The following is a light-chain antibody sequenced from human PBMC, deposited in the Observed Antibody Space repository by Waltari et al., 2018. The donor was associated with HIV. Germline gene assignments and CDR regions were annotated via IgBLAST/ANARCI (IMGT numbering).Light chain of an antibody. CDR2: SNR. Sequence: QSVLTQPPSASGTPGQRVTISCSGSPSNIGHNSVNWYQQFPGSAPKLLLYSNRQRPLGVPDRFSGSKSGSSASLAISGPQADDEADYYCASWDDTLGVVFGGGTTLTVL. CDR1: PSNIGHNS. J-gene: IGLJ2*01. V-gene: IGLV1-44*01. CDR3: ASWDDTLGVV.